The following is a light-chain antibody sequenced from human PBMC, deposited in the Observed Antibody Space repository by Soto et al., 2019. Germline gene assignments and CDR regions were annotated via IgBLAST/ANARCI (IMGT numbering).Light chain of an antibody. CDR1: SSDVGNYNL. CDR2: EVN. V-gene: IGLV2-23*02. J-gene: IGLJ1*01. CDR3: CSFAGTGTQDV. Sequence: QSVLTQPASVSGSPGQSITISCTGTSSDVGNYNLVSWYQQHPGKAPKFMIYEVNKRPSGVSNRFSGSRSGNTASLTISGLQAEDEADYYCCSFAGTGTQDVFGTGTKVTVL.